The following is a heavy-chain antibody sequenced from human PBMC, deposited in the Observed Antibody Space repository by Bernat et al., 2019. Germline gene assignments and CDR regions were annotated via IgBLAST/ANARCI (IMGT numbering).Heavy chain of an antibody. J-gene: IGHJ6*03. CDR1: GFTFSSYA. Sequence: EVQLLESGGGLVQPGGSLRLSCAASGFTFSSYAMSWVRQAPGKGLEWVSAISGSGGSTYYADSVKGRFTISRDNSKNTLYLQMNSLRAEDTAVYYCARVRNGYYYLDVWGKGTTVTVSS. V-gene: IGHV3-23*01. CDR2: ISGSGGST. CDR3: ARVRNGYYYLDV.